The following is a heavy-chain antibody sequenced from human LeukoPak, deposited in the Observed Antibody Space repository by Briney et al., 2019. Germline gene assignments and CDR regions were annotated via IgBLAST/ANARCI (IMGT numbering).Heavy chain of an antibody. CDR1: GYDFTSYA. D-gene: IGHD6-13*01. CDR2: INVVNDNT. J-gene: IGHJ4*02. Sequence: ASVKVSCKTSGYDFTSYAMHWVRQAPGQRLEWMGWINVVNDNTKLSQKFQGRVTITSDTSASTAYMELSSLRSEDTAVYYCADITAAAAGGGYFDYWGQGTLVTVSS. V-gene: IGHV1-3*01. CDR3: ADITAAAAGGGYFDY.